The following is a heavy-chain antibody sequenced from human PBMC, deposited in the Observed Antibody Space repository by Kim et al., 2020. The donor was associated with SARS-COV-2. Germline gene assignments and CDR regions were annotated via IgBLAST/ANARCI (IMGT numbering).Heavy chain of an antibody. CDR3: ARDRSGYCSSTSCYGKDYYYYGMDV. CDR1: GGSISSGGYY. Sequence: SETLSLTCTVSGGSISSGGYYWSWIRQHPGKGLEWIGYIYYSGSTYYNPSLKSRVTISVDTSKHQFSLKLSSVTAADTAVYYCARDRSGYCSSTSCYGKDYYYYGMDVWGQGTTVTVSS. V-gene: IGHV4-31*03. D-gene: IGHD2-2*01. J-gene: IGHJ6*02. CDR2: IYYSGST.